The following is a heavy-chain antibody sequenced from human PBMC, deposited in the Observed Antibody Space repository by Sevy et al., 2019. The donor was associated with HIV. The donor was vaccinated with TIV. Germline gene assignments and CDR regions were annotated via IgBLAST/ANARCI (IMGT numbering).Heavy chain of an antibody. D-gene: IGHD6-13*01. CDR1: GFSLSTSGVG. V-gene: IGHV2-5*02. J-gene: IGHJ3*02. CDR2: IYWDDDK. CDR3: AHRGLAAAGMLYAFDI. Sequence: SGPTLVNPTQTLTLTCTFSGFSLSTSGVGVGWIRQPPGKALEWLALIYWDDDKRYSPSLKSRLTITKDTSKNQVVLTMTNMDPVDTATYYCAHRGLAAAGMLYAFDIWCQGTMVTVSS.